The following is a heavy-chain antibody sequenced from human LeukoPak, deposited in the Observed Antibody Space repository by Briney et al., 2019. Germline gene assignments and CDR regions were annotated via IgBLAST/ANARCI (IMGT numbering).Heavy chain of an antibody. J-gene: IGHJ3*02. V-gene: IGHV3-30-3*01. CDR2: ISHDGSSE. CDR3: AREPHSDYSDHTDAFDT. D-gene: IGHD4-17*01. CDR1: GFTFSSHV. Sequence: GGSLRLPCAASGFTFSSHVIHWVRQAPGKGLEWVAVISHDGSSEYYGDSVEGRFTISRDNAKNTLYLQMNSLRAEDTAVYFCAREPHSDYSDHTDAFDTWGQGTMVTVSS.